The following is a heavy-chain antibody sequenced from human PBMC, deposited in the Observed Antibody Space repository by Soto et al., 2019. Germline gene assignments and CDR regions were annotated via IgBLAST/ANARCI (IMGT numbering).Heavy chain of an antibody. J-gene: IGHJ5*02. D-gene: IGHD3-10*01. CDR1: GFTVSSYY. V-gene: IGHV3-66*01. CDR3: ARDFRISLVRDPARFDP. CDR2: IYSGGTT. Sequence: GGSLRLSCAASGFTVSSYYMSWVRQAPGKGLEWVSVIYSGGTTFYADSVKGRFTISRDNSNNTLFLQMNSLRAEDTAVYYCARDFRISLVRDPARFDPWGQGTLVTVSS.